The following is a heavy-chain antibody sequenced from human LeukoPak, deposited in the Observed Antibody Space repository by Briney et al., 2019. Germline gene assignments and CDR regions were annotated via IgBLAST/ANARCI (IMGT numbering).Heavy chain of an antibody. CDR2: INHSGST. CDR1: GGSFSGYY. V-gene: IGHV4-34*01. CDR3: AGHYRGYLDY. Sequence: SETLSLTCAVYGGSFSGYYWSWIRQPPGKGLEWIGEINHSGSTNYNPSLKSRVTISVDTSKNQFSLKLSSVTAADTAVYYCAGHYRGYLDYWGQGTLVTVSS. D-gene: IGHD1-14*01. J-gene: IGHJ4*02.